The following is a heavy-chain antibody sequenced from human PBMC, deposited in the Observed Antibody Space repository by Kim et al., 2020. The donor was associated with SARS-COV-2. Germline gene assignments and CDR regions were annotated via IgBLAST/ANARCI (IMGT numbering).Heavy chain of an antibody. Sequence: GGSLRLSCAASGFTFNSYALSWVRQAPGMGLDWVSGIGPGGDTHYVDSVKGRFTISRDNSRNTLSLQRNTLRVEDTAVYYCAKYTVKTPPDYGGQGALVT. D-gene: IGHD4-17*01. CDR3: AKYTVKTPPDY. J-gene: IGHJ4*02. CDR2: IGPGGDT. V-gene: IGHV3-23*01. CDR1: GFTFNSYA.